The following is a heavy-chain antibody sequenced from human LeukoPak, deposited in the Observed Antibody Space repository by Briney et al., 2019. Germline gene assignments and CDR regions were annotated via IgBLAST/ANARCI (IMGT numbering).Heavy chain of an antibody. CDR3: ARAVGITGTNADY. CDR2: MNPNSGNT. V-gene: IGHV1-8*01. D-gene: IGHD1-20*01. J-gene: IGHJ4*02. Sequence: ASVKVSCKASGYTFTSYDINWVRQATGQGLEWMGWMNPNSGNTGYAQKLQGRVTMTTDTSTSTAYMELRSLRSDDTAVYYCARAVGITGTNADYWGQGTLVTVSS. CDR1: GYTFTSYD.